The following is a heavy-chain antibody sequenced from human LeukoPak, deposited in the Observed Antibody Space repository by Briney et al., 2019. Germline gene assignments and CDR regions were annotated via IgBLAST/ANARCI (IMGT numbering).Heavy chain of an antibody. CDR3: ARGNGPSEFDP. Sequence: SETLSLTCTVSGGSISSSSYYWGWIRQPPGKGLEWIGSIYYSGSTYYNPSLKSRVTISVDTSKNQFSLKLSSVTAADTAVYYCARGNGPSEFDPWGQGTLVTVSS. D-gene: IGHD2-8*01. CDR2: IYYSGST. J-gene: IGHJ5*02. V-gene: IGHV4-39*07. CDR1: GGSISSSSYY.